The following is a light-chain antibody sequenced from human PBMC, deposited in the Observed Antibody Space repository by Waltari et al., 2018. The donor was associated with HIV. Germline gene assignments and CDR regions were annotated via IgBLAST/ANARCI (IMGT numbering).Light chain of an antibody. Sequence: QSVLTPPATVSGTPGQRLTTSCSASSSTLRSNTVISYQQHPGAAPKLFICCDELRPPGVPDRFSGSKSGTSASLAISGLQFEDEAVCFCGVWDDSLSGQAVFGGGTMLTVL. CDR3: GVWDDSLSGQAV. J-gene: IGLJ2*01. CDR1: SSTLRSNT. V-gene: IGLV1-44*01. CDR2: CDE.